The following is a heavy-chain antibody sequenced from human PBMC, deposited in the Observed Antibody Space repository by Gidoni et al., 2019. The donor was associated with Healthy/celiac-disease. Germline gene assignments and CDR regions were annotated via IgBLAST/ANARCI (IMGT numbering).Heavy chain of an antibody. CDR3: ARLIAAAGTYYYYYYMDV. D-gene: IGHD6-13*01. J-gene: IGHJ6*03. V-gene: IGHV2-5*02. CDR2: IYWDDDK. CDR1: GFSLSPSGVG. Sequence: QITLKESGPTLVKPTPTLTLTCPFSGFSLSPSGVGVGLIRRSPGKALEWLALIYWDDDKRYSPSLKSRLTITKDTSKNQVVLTMTNMDPVDTATYYCARLIAAAGTYYYYYYMDVWGKGTTVTVSS.